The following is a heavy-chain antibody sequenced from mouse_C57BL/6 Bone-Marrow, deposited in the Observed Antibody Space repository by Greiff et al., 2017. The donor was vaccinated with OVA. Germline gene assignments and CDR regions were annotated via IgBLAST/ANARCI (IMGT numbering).Heavy chain of an antibody. CDR1: GYTFTSYW. CDR2: IYPSDSET. J-gene: IGHJ3*01. D-gene: IGHD3-2*02. V-gene: IGHV1-61*01. Sequence: VQLQQPGAELVRPGSSVKLSCKASGYTFTSYWMDWVKQRPGQGLEWIGNIYPSDSETHYNQKFKDKATLTVDKSSSTAYMQLSSLTSEDSAVYYCAGDSSGTWGFAYWGQGTLVTVSA. CDR3: AGDSSGTWGFAY.